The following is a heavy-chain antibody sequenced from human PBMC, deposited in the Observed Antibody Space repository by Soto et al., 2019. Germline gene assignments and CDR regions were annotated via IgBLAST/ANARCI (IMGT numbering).Heavy chain of an antibody. D-gene: IGHD2-15*01. V-gene: IGHV3-21*01. Sequence: GSLRLSVISAGFTFGPYTVNWVRQAPGKGLEWVSGIRCVSPDTFYADSVKGRFTISRDNAKNSLYLQMNSLRAEDTAVYYCARDRGYDAHDYYYNAMDVWGQGTTVSVSS. J-gene: IGHJ6*02. CDR2: IRCVSPDT. CDR3: ARDRGYDAHDYYYNAMDV. CDR1: GFTFGPYT.